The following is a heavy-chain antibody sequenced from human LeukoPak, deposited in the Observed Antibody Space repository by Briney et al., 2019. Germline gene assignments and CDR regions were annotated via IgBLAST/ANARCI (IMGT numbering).Heavy chain of an antibody. V-gene: IGHV3-7*01. D-gene: IGHD6-19*01. CDR2: ILPDGSEK. Sequence: PGGSLRLSCAASDFTFSFYWMTWVRQAPGEGLEWVANILPDGSEKYYLDSVKGRFTISRDNPTNSLYLQINSLRAEDTALYYCGRLGRNAWYAVDYWGQGTLVTVSS. J-gene: IGHJ4*02. CDR3: GRLGRNAWYAVDY. CDR1: DFTFSFYW.